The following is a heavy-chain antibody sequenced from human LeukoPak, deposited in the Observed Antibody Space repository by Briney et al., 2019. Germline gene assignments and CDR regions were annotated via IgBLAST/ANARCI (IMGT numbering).Heavy chain of an antibody. CDR3: ADSNYWYPVDY. CDR1: GFTFASYA. Sequence: GGSLRLSCAASGFTFASYAMRWVRQAPGKGLEWVSSITNNGDTTYYADSVKGRFTISRDNSKNTLYLQMNSLRAEDAALYYCADSNYWYPVDYWGQGTLVTVSS. CDR2: ITNNGDTT. J-gene: IGHJ4*02. D-gene: IGHD4-11*01. V-gene: IGHV3-23*01.